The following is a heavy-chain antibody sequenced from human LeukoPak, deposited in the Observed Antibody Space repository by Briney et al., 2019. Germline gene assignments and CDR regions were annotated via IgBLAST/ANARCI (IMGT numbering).Heavy chain of an antibody. D-gene: IGHD6-13*01. Sequence: PSETLSLTCTVSGGSISSSSYYWGWIRQPPGKGLEWIGSIYCSGSTYYNPSLKSRVTISVDTSKNQFSLKLSSVTAADTAVYYCARYSSSWYGRYYYYMDVWGKGTTVTVSS. J-gene: IGHJ6*03. CDR2: IYCSGST. V-gene: IGHV4-39*07. CDR3: ARYSSSWYGRYYYYMDV. CDR1: GGSISSSSYY.